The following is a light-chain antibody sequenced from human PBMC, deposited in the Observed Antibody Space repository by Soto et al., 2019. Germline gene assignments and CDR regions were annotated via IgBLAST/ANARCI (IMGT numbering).Light chain of an antibody. V-gene: IGKV1-39*01. CDR1: QTIRNY. J-gene: IGKJ5*01. Sequence: DIQMTQSPSSLSASVVDRVTITCRASQTIRNYLHWYQQKPGKAPNFLIYAASSLQSGVPSRFSGSGSGTDFTLTISSLQPEDFATYYCQQSYSTPITFGQGTRLEI. CDR2: AAS. CDR3: QQSYSTPIT.